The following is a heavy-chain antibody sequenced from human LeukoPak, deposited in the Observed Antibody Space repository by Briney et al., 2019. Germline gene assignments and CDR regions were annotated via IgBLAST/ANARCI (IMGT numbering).Heavy chain of an antibody. CDR2: ISSSSSYI. Sequence: KPGGSLRLSCAASGFTFSSYSMNWVRQAPGKGLEWVSSISSSSSYIYYADSVKGRFTISRDNAKNSPYLQMNSLRAEDTAVYYCARDSGPYDSSGYYSYYFDYWGQGTLVTVSS. CDR1: GFTFSSYS. D-gene: IGHD3-22*01. J-gene: IGHJ4*02. V-gene: IGHV3-21*01. CDR3: ARDSGPYDSSGYYSYYFDY.